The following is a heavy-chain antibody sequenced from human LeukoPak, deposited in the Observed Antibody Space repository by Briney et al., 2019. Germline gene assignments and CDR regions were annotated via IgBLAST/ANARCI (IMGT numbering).Heavy chain of an antibody. CDR1: GFTFSSYG. CDR2: IWYDGSNK. CDR3: ARGIAAAEPNY. J-gene: IGHJ4*02. D-gene: IGHD6-13*01. V-gene: IGHV3-33*01. Sequence: GGSLRLSCAASGFTFSSYGMHWVRQAPGKGLEWVAVIWYDGSNKYYADSVKGRFTISRDNSKNTLYLQMNSLRAEDTAVYYCARGIAAAEPNYWGQGTLVTVSS.